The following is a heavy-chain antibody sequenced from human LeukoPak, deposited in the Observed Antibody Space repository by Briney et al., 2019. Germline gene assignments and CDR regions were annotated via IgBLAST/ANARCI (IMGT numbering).Heavy chain of an antibody. J-gene: IGHJ3*02. CDR3: AADAFDI. Sequence: PGGSLRLSCAASGFTFSSYSMNWVRQAPGKGLEWVSSISSSSSYIYYAASVKGRFTISRDNAKNSLYLQMNSLRAEDTAVYYCAADAFDIWGQGTMVTVSS. V-gene: IGHV3-21*01. CDR2: ISSSSSYI. CDR1: GFTFSSYS.